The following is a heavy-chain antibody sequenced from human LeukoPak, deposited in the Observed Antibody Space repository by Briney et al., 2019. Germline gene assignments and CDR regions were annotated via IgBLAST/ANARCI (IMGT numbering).Heavy chain of an antibody. D-gene: IGHD6-13*01. J-gene: IGHJ4*02. CDR2: IKQGGSEN. V-gene: IGHV3-7*01. CDR3: TRIAAAGFDC. CDR1: GVTFSGYW. Sequence: PGGSLSLSCAASGVTFSGYWLNWIRQPPGKGLEWMANIKQGGSENYYVDSVKGRVIISRNNAKNSLYLQMNSQRAEDTAVYYCTRIAAAGFDCWGQGTLVTVSS.